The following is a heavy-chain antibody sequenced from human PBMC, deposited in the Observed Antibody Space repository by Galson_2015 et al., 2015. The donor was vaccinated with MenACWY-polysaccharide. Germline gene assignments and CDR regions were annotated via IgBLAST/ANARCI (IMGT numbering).Heavy chain of an antibody. CDR3: ARGRYDSGRQVDH. Sequence: PALVKPTQTLTLTCTFSGFSLSTTGMRVSWIRQAPGKALEWLARIDWDDAKFYSTSLKTRLTISKDTSKNQVVLTMTNMDLVDTATYFCARGRYDSGRQVDHWGQGTLVTVSS. D-gene: IGHD3-3*01. V-gene: IGHV2-70*04. CDR2: IDWDDAK. J-gene: IGHJ5*02. CDR1: GFSLSTTGMR.